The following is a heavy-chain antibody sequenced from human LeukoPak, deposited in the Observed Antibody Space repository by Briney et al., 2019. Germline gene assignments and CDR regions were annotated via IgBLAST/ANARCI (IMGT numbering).Heavy chain of an antibody. D-gene: IGHD6-19*01. V-gene: IGHV1-2*02. CDR2: INPNSGGT. CDR3: ARARNGYSSGWYDY. CDR1: GYTFTGYY. Sequence: ASVKVSCKASGYTFTGYYMHWVPQAPGQRLEWMGWINPNSGGTNYAQKFQGRVTMTRDTSISTAYMELSRLRSDDTAVYYCARARNGYSSGWYDYWGQGTLVTVSS. J-gene: IGHJ4*02.